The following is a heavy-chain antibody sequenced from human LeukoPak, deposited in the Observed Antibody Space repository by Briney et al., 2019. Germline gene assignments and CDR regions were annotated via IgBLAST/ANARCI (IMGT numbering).Heavy chain of an antibody. J-gene: IGHJ5*02. V-gene: IGHV3-30-3*01. CDR2: ISYDGSNK. CDR1: GFTFSSYA. Sequence: PGGSLRLSCAASGFTFSSYAMHWVRQAPGKGLEWVAVISYDGSNKYYADSVKGRFTISRDNAKNSLYLQMNSLRDEDTAVYYCARDANWFDPWGQGTLVTVSS. CDR3: ARDANWFDP.